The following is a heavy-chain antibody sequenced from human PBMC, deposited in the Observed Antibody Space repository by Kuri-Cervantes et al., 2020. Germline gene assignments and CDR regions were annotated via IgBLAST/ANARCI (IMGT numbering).Heavy chain of an antibody. CDR1: GGSISSGDYD. CDR3: ARGSRYYGSGILGGMDV. J-gene: IGHJ6*02. D-gene: IGHD3-10*01. Sequence: SETLSLTCTVSGGSISSGDYDWSWIRQPPGKGLEWIGYIYYSGSSYYNPSLKSRVTISVDTSKNQFSLKLSSVTAADTAVYYCARGSRYYGSGILGGMDVWGQGTTVTVSS. V-gene: IGHV4-30-4*01. CDR2: IYYSGSS.